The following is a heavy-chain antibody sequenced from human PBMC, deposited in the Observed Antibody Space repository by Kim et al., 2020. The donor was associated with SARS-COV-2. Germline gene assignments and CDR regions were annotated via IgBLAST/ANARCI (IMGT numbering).Heavy chain of an antibody. V-gene: IGHV1-3*01. Sequence: ASVKVSCKASGYTFTSYAMHWVRQAPGQRLEWMGWINAGNGNTKYSQKFQGRVTITRDTSASTAYMELSSLRSEDTAVYYCARVGFRELWGHNRFDYWGQGTLVTVSS. CDR2: INAGNGNT. CDR1: GYTFTSYA. CDR3: ARVGFRELWGHNRFDY. J-gene: IGHJ4*02. D-gene: IGHD3-10*01.